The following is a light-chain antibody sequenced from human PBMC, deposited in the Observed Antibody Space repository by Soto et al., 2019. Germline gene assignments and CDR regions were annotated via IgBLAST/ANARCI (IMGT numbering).Light chain of an antibody. Sequence: DLQMTQSPSTLSASVGDRVTITCRASQSISSWLAWYQQKPGKAPKLLIYAASSLESGVPSRFSGSGSGSEFTLTISSLQPDDFATYYCQQYNSYSTFGQGTKVEIK. CDR2: AAS. CDR1: QSISSW. V-gene: IGKV1-5*01. J-gene: IGKJ1*01. CDR3: QQYNSYST.